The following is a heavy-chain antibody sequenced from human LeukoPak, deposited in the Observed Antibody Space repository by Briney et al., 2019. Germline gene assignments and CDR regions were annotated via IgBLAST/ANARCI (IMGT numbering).Heavy chain of an antibody. J-gene: IGHJ4*02. CDR1: GFTFNLYG. V-gene: IGHV3-23*01. CDR2: ISGSGGST. D-gene: IGHD2-15*01. Sequence: GESLRLSCAASGFTFNLYGMTWVRQAPGKGLEWVSAISGSGGSTYYADSVKGRFTISRDNSKNTLYLQMNSLRAEDTAVYYCAKYSRYCSGGSCYDFDYWGQGTLVTVSS. CDR3: AKYSRYCSGGSCYDFDY.